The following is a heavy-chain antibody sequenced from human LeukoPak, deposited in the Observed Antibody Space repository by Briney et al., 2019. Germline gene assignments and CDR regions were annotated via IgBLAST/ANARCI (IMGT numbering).Heavy chain of an antibody. V-gene: IGHV3-23*01. CDR2: ISGSGGST. Sequence: GGTLRLSCAASGFTFSSYGMSWVRQAPGKGLEWVSAISGSGGSTYYADSVKGRFTISRDNSKNTLYLQMNSLRAEDTAVYYCAKWGYCSSTSCPPHYYYYMDVWGKGTTVTISS. D-gene: IGHD2-2*01. CDR3: AKWGYCSSTSCPPHYYYYMDV. CDR1: GFTFSSYG. J-gene: IGHJ6*03.